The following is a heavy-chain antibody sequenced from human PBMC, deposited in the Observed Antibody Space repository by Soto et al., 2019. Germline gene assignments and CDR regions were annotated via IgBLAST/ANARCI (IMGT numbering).Heavy chain of an antibody. CDR1: GFTFSSYS. CDR3: ARGVPGGVVVPAAMSPGPYYYYMDV. D-gene: IGHD2-2*01. V-gene: IGHV3-21*01. J-gene: IGHJ6*03. Sequence: GGSLRLSCAASGFTFSSYSMNWVRQAPGKGLEWVSSISSSSSYIYYADSVKGRFTISRDNAKNSLYLQMNSLRAEDTAVYYCARGVPGGVVVPAAMSPGPYYYYMDVWGKGTTVTVSS. CDR2: ISSSSSYI.